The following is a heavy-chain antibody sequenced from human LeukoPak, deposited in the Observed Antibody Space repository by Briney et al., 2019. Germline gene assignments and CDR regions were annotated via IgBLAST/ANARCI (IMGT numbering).Heavy chain of an antibody. CDR1: AFTFSSYW. J-gene: IGHJ4*02. CDR3: ARVGDNDYFDY. Sequence: GGSLRLSCVASAFTFSSYWMHWVRQAPGKGLVWVSPISSSSSYIYYADSVKGRFTISRDNAKNSLYLQMNSLRAEDTAVYYCARVGDNDYFDYWGQGTLVTVSS. V-gene: IGHV3-21*01. CDR2: ISSSSSYI. D-gene: IGHD1-14*01.